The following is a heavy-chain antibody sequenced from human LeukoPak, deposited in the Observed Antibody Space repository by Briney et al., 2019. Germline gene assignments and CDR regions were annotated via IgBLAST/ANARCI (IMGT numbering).Heavy chain of an antibody. CDR2: IYYSGST. Sequence: SETLSLTCTVSGGSISSYYWSWIRQHPGKGLEWIGYIYYSGSTYYNPSLKSRVTISVDTSKNQFSLKLSSVTAADTAVYYCARDNNQSKYRKLDYWGQGTLVTVSS. CDR3: ARDNNQSKYRKLDY. D-gene: IGHD2/OR15-2a*01. CDR1: GGSISSYY. J-gene: IGHJ4*02. V-gene: IGHV4-59*06.